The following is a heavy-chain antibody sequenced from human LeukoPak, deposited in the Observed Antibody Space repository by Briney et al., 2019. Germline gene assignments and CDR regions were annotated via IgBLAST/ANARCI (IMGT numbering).Heavy chain of an antibody. J-gene: IGHJ5*02. CDR2: IYHTGST. CDR3: ARSKSWIRPKGEWNWLDP. V-gene: IGHV4-30-2*01. Sequence: PSETLSLTCAVSGGSISSAGYSWRWLRQPPGKGLERIGYIYHTGSTYYNPSLKSRITVSIDRTENQFSLRLSSVTAADTAIDYCARSKSWIRPKGEWNWLDPWGQGTLVTVSS. CDR1: GGSISSAGYS. D-gene: IGHD3-16*01.